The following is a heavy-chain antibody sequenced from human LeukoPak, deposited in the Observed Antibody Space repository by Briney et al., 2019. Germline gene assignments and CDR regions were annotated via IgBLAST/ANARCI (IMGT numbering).Heavy chain of an antibody. D-gene: IGHD3-10*01. V-gene: IGHV4-38-2*02. CDR3: ARVGSSNSDYDY. CDR2: LSHSGAT. CDR1: GSSITSVSY. Sequence: ETLSLTCSVSGSSITSVSYWAWIRQAPEKGLEWIGSLSHSGATYYTPSLTSRLSTSVDTSNNRFSLTLRSVTAADTAVYYCARVGSSNSDYDYWGQGTLVTVSS. J-gene: IGHJ4*02.